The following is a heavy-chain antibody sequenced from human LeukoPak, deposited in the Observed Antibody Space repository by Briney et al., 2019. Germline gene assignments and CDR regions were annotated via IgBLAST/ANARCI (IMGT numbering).Heavy chain of an antibody. CDR1: GFTFSSYS. V-gene: IGHV3-48*04. J-gene: IGHJ4*02. Sequence: GGSLRLSCAASGFTFSSYSMSWIRQAPGKGLEWVSYISSSGSTIYYADSVKGRFTISRDNAKNSLYLQMNSLRAEDTAVYYCARRGVAAATDYWGQGTLVTVSS. CDR2: ISSSGSTI. D-gene: IGHD6-13*01. CDR3: ARRGVAAATDY.